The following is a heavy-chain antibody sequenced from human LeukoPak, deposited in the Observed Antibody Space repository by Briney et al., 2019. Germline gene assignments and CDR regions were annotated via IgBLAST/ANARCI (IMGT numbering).Heavy chain of an antibody. J-gene: IGHJ4*02. CDR2: FDPEDGET. CDR1: GYTLTELS. V-gene: IGHV1-24*01. Sequence: GASVKVSCKVSGYTLTELSMHWVRQAPGKGLEWMGGFDPEDGETIYAQKFQGRVTMTEDTSTDTAYMELGSLRSEDTAVYYCATRSGYSYGYLVYFDYWGQGTLVTVSS. D-gene: IGHD5-18*01. CDR3: ATRSGYSYGYLVYFDY.